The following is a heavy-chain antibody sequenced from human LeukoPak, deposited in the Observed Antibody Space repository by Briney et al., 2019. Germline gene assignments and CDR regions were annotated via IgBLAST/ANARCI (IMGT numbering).Heavy chain of an antibody. CDR1: GGSISSCSYY. CDR2: IYTSGST. CDR3: ARDHIERYPPFDP. V-gene: IGHV4-61*02. J-gene: IGHJ5*02. Sequence: MPSQTLSLTCTVSGGSISSCSYYWSWIRQPAGKGLEWIGRIYTSGSTNYNPSLKSRVTMSVDTSKNQFSLKLSSVTAADTAVYYCARDHIERYPPFDPWGQGTLVTVSS. D-gene: IGHD5-24*01.